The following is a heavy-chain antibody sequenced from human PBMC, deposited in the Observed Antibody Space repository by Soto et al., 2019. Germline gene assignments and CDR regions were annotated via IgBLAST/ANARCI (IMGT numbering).Heavy chain of an antibody. D-gene: IGHD2-15*01. CDR3: VRSVPAATWAYNGMGV. J-gene: IGHJ6*02. Sequence: QVRLKESGPGLVKPSGTLSLTCAVSGGSVESSSCWSWVRQAPGKGLEWIGEIYHSGTFNYNPSLASRVSVSVDKSTNQFSLNLNSVTAADTAVYYCVRSVPAATWAYNGMGVWGQGTTVTVSS. CDR2: IYHSGTF. CDR1: GGSVESSSC. V-gene: IGHV4-4*02.